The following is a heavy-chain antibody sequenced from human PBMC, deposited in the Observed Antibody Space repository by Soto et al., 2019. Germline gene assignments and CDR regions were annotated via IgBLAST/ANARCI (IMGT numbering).Heavy chain of an antibody. CDR2: INPNSGGT. V-gene: IGHV1-2*02. J-gene: IGHJ6*02. CDR1: GYTFTGYY. CDR3: ARGGDIVATHYYYGMDV. D-gene: IGHD5-12*01. Sequence: QVQLVQSGAEVKKPGASVKVSCKASGYTFTGYYMHWVRQAPGQGLEWMGWINPNSGGTNYAQKFQGRVTMSRDTSISTAYMELSRLRSDDTAVYYCARGGDIVATHYYYGMDVWGQGTTVTVSS.